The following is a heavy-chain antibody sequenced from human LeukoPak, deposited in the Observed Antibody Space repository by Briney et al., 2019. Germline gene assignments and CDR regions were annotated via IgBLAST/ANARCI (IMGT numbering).Heavy chain of an antibody. J-gene: IGHJ4*02. V-gene: IGHV3-48*02. CDR3: ARDILTKQAYSGYDN. Sequence: GGSLRLSCAASGFTFSSYSMNWVRQAPGNGLERVSYISSSSNTIYYADSVKGRFTISRDNAKNSLYLQMNSLRDEDTAVYYCARDILTKQAYSGYDNWGQGTLVTVSS. CDR2: ISSSSNTI. D-gene: IGHD5-12*01. CDR1: GFTFSSYS.